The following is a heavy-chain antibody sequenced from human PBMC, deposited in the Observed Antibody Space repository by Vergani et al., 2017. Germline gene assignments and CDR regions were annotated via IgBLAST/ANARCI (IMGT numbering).Heavy chain of an antibody. CDR2: IYWNDDP. V-gene: IGHV2-5*04. J-gene: IGHJ6*03. CDR3: VYRKTECGTTGCFYPFCYCCYMDV. CDR1: GFSLNTRGVS. D-gene: IGHD1-7*01. Sequence: QITLKESGPTLVKPTQTLTLTCTFSGFSLNTRGVSVAWIRQPPGKALDWLALIYWNDDPHYSPSLNNRVTITKDTSKNQVVLTMTNMDYVDTGTYYCVYRKTECGTTGCFYPFCYCCYMDVWGKEATVTVSS.